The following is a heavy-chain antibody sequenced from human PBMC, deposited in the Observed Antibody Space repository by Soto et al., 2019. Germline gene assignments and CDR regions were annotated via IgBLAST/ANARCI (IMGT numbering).Heavy chain of an antibody. CDR3: ARGLILWFGELSRRGGYYYYMDV. Sequence: QVQLQQWGAGLLKPSETLSLTCAVYGGSLSGYQWSWNRQTPGKGLEWIGEINDSGNINYNPSLKSRVTILLDTPRKQISLKLSAVTAADSAVYYCARGLILWFGELSRRGGYYYYMDVWGKGTTVAVSS. CDR2: INDSGNI. CDR1: GGSLSGYQ. J-gene: IGHJ6*03. V-gene: IGHV4-34*01. D-gene: IGHD3-10*01.